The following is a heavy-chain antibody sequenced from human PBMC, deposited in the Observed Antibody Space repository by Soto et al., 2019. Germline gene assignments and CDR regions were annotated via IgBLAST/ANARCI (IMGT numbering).Heavy chain of an antibody. CDR2: ISSSSSTI. Sequence: LRLSCAASGFTFSRYSMNWVRQAPGKGLEWVSYISSSSSTIYYADSVKGRFTISRDNAKNSLYLQMNSLRDEDTAVYYCAREIMTTVGNWFYPWGQRTLVTVSS. J-gene: IGHJ5*02. CDR1: GFTFSRYS. D-gene: IGHD4-17*01. CDR3: AREIMTTVGNWFYP. V-gene: IGHV3-48*02.